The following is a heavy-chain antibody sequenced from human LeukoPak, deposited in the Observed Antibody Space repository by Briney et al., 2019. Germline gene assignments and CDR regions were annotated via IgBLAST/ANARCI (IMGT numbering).Heavy chain of an antibody. Sequence: GGSLRLSCAASGFTFSSYSMNWVRQAPGKGLEWVSSISSSSSYIYYADSVKGRFTISRDNAKNSLYLQMNSLRAEDTAVYYCARVGVLKYYFDYWGQGTLVTVSS. CDR1: GFTFSSYS. D-gene: IGHD2-8*01. J-gene: IGHJ4*02. V-gene: IGHV3-21*01. CDR2: ISSSSSYI. CDR3: ARVGVLKYYFDY.